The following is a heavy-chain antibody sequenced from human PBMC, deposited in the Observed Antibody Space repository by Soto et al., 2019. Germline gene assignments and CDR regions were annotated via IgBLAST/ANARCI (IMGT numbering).Heavy chain of an antibody. CDR2: IYHSGST. CDR3: ARGQLGYCSGGSCYYNWFDP. D-gene: IGHD2-15*01. CDR1: GGSISSGGYS. J-gene: IGHJ5*02. Sequence: SETLSLTCAVSGGSISSGGYSWSWIRQPPGKGLEWIGYIYHSGSTYYNPSLKSRVTISVDRSKNQFSLKLSSVTAADTAVYYCARGQLGYCSGGSCYYNWFDPWGQGTLVTVSS. V-gene: IGHV4-30-2*01.